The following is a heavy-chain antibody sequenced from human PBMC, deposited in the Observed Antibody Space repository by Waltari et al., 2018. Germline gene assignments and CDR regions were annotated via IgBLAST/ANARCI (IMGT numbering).Heavy chain of an antibody. D-gene: IGHD3-3*01. CDR1: GYTFTSYY. V-gene: IGHV1-46*01. CDR3: ASDTYYDFWSGYSVGNY. J-gene: IGHJ4*02. CDR2: INPSGGST. Sequence: QVQLVQSGAEVKKPGASVKVSCKASGYTFTSYYMHWVRQAPGQGLEWMGIINPSGGSTSYAQKFQGRVTMTRDTSTSTVYMELSSLRSEDTAVYYCASDTYYDFWSGYSVGNYWGQGTLVTVSS.